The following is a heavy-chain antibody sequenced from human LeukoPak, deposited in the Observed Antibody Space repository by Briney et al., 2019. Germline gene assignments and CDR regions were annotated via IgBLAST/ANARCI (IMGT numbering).Heavy chain of an antibody. J-gene: IGHJ3*01. CDR3: ATFRFLGT. CDR2: IKQDGSEK. CDR1: GFTFSSYW. Sequence: PGGSLRLSCAASGFTFSSYWMSWVRQAPGTGLEWVANIKQDGSEKYYVDSVKGRFTISRDKVKNSLYLQMNSLRAEDTAIYYCATFRFLGTWGQGTMVTVSP. D-gene: IGHD3-3*01. V-gene: IGHV3-7*03.